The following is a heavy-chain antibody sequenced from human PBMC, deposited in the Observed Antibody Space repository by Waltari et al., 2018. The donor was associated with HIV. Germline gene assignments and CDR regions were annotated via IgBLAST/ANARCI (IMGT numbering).Heavy chain of an antibody. Sequence: QVQLVQPADEVTKPGPSVKVPCKAPGYTFAGCYLPRVRQAPRQGLEWMGWINPNSGGTNYAQKFQGRVTMTRDTSISTAYMELSRLRSDDTAVYYCATAIVVVPAATNGAFDIWGQGTMVTVSS. D-gene: IGHD2-2*01. CDR1: GYTFAGCY. V-gene: IGHV1-2*02. CDR2: INPNSGGT. J-gene: IGHJ3*02. CDR3: ATAIVVVPAATNGAFDI.